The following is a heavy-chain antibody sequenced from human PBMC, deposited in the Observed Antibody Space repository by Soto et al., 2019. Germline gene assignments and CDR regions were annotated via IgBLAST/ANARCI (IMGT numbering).Heavy chain of an antibody. CDR2: IWYDGSYQ. CDR3: ARDRLITYGAKIAPDH. J-gene: IGHJ5*02. Sequence: PGGSLRLSCKASGFTFSDFGMHWVRQAPGKGLEWVSAIWYDGSYQYYADPVRGRFTTSRDNSNNTLLLQMNSLRVEDTAVYYCARDRLITYGAKIAPDHWGQGALVTVSS. V-gene: IGHV3-33*01. D-gene: IGHD3-16*01. CDR1: GFTFSDFG.